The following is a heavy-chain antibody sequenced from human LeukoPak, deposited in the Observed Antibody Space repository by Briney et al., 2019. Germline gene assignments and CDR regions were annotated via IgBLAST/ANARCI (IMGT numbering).Heavy chain of an antibody. D-gene: IGHD3-10*01. Sequence: SQTLYLTCTVSGGSISSGDYYWSWLRQHPGKGLEWIGYIYYSGSTYYNPSLKSRVTISVDTSKNQFSLKLSSVTAADTAVYYCAREVTMVRGVITHAFDYWGQGTLVTVSS. J-gene: IGHJ4*02. CDR1: GGSISSGDYY. CDR3: AREVTMVRGVITHAFDY. V-gene: IGHV4-31*03. CDR2: IYYSGST.